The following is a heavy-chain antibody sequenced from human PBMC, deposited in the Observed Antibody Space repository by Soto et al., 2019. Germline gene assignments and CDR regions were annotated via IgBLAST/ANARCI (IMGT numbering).Heavy chain of an antibody. J-gene: IGHJ5*02. CDR1: GGSISSGDYY. V-gene: IGHV4-30-4*01. D-gene: IGHD3-9*01. CDR3: ARGTYDILTGYYQPYNWFDP. Sequence: SETLSLTCTVSGGSISSGDYYWSWIRQPPGKGLEWIGYIYYSGSTYYNPSLKSRVTISVDTSKNQFSLKLSSVTAAYTAVYYCARGTYDILTGYYQPYNWFDPWGQGTLVTVSS. CDR2: IYYSGST.